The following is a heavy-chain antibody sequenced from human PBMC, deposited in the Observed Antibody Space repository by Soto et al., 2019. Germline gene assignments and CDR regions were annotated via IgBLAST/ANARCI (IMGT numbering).Heavy chain of an antibody. Sequence: ASVKVSCKASGITYSPYAIHWVRQVPGQRLEWMGWINAGNGDTRYSQKFQGRVTLTRDTSANTAYMDLSSLRSEDTAIYYCERAISGYVSWGQGTLVTVSS. CDR2: INAGNGDT. CDR3: ERAISGYVS. CDR1: GITYSPYA. V-gene: IGHV1-3*01. J-gene: IGHJ5*02. D-gene: IGHD5-12*01.